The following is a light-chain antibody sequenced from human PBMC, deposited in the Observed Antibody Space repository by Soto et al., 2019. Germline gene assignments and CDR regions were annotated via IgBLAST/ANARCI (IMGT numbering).Light chain of an antibody. CDR1: QSVTSTY. Sequence: VLTQSPGTLSLSPGERATLSYRASQSVTSTYLAWYQQKPGQAPRLLIYGASSRATGVPDRFSGSGSGTDFTLTISRLEPEDFAVYFCHHYASTFGQGTKV. J-gene: IGKJ1*01. CDR3: HHYAST. V-gene: IGKV3-20*01. CDR2: GAS.